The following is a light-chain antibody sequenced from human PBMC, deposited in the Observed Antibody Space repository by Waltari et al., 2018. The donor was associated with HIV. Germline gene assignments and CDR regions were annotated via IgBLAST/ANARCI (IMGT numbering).Light chain of an antibody. J-gene: IGLJ2*01. CDR1: RSNIGRNS. CDR2: GDS. CDR3: ATWDDRLNGPVV. V-gene: IGLV1-44*01. Sequence: QSVLAQPPSASGTPGQRVPISCSGRRSNIGRNSVHWYQHFPGTAPKLLIYGDSRLLSGVAAHFSGSKFGTSASLVIAGLQSGEEAEYYCATWDDRLNGPVVFGGGTRLTVL.